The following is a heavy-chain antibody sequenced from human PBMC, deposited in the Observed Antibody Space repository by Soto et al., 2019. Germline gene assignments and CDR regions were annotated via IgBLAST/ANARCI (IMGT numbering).Heavy chain of an antibody. J-gene: IGHJ5*02. D-gene: IGHD3-10*01. V-gene: IGHV4-31*03. CDR1: GGSISSGGYY. Sequence: PSETLSLTCTVSGGSISSGGYYWSWIRQHPGKGLEWIGYIYYSGSTYYNPSLKSRVTISVDTSKNQFSLKLSSVTAADTAVYYCARDNFGSGSYWFDPWGQGTLVTVSS. CDR3: ARDNFGSGSYWFDP. CDR2: IYYSGST.